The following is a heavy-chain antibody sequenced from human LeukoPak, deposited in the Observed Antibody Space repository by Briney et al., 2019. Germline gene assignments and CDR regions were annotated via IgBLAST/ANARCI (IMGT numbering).Heavy chain of an antibody. J-gene: IGHJ4*02. CDR2: ISGSGGST. V-gene: IGHV3-23*01. D-gene: IGHD3-3*01. Sequence: GRCLRLSPAASGFTLTSYAMSCARQPPGKGLEWVSAISGSGGSTYYADAVKGRFPFSRANPKNTLHLQMTSLISADTPVYNCAKDSGYVDFWRGYKGGEHWGQGTLVTVSS. CDR3: AKDSGYVDFWRGYKGGEH. CDR1: GFTLTSYA.